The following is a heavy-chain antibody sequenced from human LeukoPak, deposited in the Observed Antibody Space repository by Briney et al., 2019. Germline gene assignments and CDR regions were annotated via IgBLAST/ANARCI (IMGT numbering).Heavy chain of an antibody. D-gene: IGHD3-22*01. J-gene: IGHJ4*02. CDR1: GGTFSSYA. Sequence: SVKVSCKASGGTFSSYAISWVRQAPGQGLEWMGRIIPIFGTANYAQRFQGRVTITTDESTSTAYMELSSLRSEDTAVYYCAVYYYDSSGPSGYYFDYWGQGTLVTVSS. CDR2: IIPIFGTA. CDR3: AVYYYDSSGPSGYYFDY. V-gene: IGHV1-69*05.